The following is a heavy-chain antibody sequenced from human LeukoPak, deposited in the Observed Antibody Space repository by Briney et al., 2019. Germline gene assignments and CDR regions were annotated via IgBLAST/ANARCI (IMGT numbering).Heavy chain of an antibody. CDR3: AKTAQYTPNYPPDY. D-gene: IGHD1-7*01. Sequence: GGSLRLSCAASGFTFTSYSMSWVRQAPGKGLEWVSGTSDRGDSTYYADSVTGRFTIYRDTSKTTLYLQMNSLRAEDTPLSFCAKTAQYTPNYPPDYWGQGTLVTVSS. J-gene: IGHJ4*02. V-gene: IGHV3-23*01. CDR1: GFTFTSYS. CDR2: TSDRGDST.